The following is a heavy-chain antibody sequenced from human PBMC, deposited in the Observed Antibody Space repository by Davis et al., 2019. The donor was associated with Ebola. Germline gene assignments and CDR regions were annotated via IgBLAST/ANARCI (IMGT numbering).Heavy chain of an antibody. D-gene: IGHD2-2*01. CDR1: GGTFSSYA. V-gene: IGHV1-18*01. CDR2: INPNSGGT. J-gene: IGHJ6*02. Sequence: ASVKVSCKASGGTFSSYAISWVRQAPGQGLEWMGWINPNSGGTNYAQKLQGRVTMTTDTSTSTAYMELRSLRSDDTAVYYCARDFKVVVPAAYYGMDVWGQGTTVTVSS. CDR3: ARDFKVVVPAAYYGMDV.